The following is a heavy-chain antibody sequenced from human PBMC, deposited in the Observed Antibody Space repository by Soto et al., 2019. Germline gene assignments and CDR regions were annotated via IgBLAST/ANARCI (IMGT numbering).Heavy chain of an antibody. Sequence: QVQLQQWGAGLLKPSETLSLTCAVYGGSFSGYYWSWIRQPPGKGLEWIGEINHSGSTNYNPSLKSRVTISVDTSKNQFSLKLSSVTAADTAVYYCARGRRDTMVRGVISKRNWFDPWGQGTLVTVSS. J-gene: IGHJ5*02. D-gene: IGHD3-10*01. CDR3: ARGRRDTMVRGVISKRNWFDP. V-gene: IGHV4-34*01. CDR2: INHSGST. CDR1: GGSFSGYY.